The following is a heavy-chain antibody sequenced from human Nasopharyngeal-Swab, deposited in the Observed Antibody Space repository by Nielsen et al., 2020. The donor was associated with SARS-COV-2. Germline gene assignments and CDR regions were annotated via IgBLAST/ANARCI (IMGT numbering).Heavy chain of an antibody. Sequence: SQTLSLTCAVYGGSFSGYYWSWIRQPPGKGLEWIGEINHSGSTNYNPSLKSRVTISVDTSKNQFSLKLSSVTAADTAVYYCARGYNWTRGFVSRGFDYWAREPWSPSPQ. CDR1: GGSFSGYY. V-gene: IGHV4-34*01. CDR2: INHSGST. CDR3: ARGYNWTRGFVSRGFDY. J-gene: IGHJ4*02. D-gene: IGHD1-20*01.